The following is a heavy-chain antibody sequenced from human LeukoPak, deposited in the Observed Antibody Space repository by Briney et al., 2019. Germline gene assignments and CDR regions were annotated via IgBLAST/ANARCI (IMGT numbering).Heavy chain of an antibody. Sequence: PGGSLRLSCAASGFTFSSYALTWVRQAPGKGLEWVSAISGRGGSTYYADSVKGRFTISRDNSKNTLYLQMNSLRAEDTAVYFCAKAMLVSGSYYSSYFDYWGQGTLVTVSS. D-gene: IGHD1-26*01. CDR2: ISGRGGST. J-gene: IGHJ4*02. CDR1: GFTFSSYA. V-gene: IGHV3-23*01. CDR3: AKAMLVSGSYYSSYFDY.